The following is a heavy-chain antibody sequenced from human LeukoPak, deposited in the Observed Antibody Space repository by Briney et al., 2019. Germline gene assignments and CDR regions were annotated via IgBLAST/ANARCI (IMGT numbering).Heavy chain of an antibody. CDR1: GYTFTSYD. D-gene: IGHD5-24*01. V-gene: IGHV1-8*01. CDR2: MNPNSGNT. CDR3: ARGGPRWLQLKPFDY. Sequence: GASVKVSCKASGYTFTSYDINWVRQATGQGLEWMGWMNPNSGNTGYAQKFQGRVTMTRNTSISTAYMELSCLRSEDTAVYYSARGGPRWLQLKPFDYWGQGTLVTVSS. J-gene: IGHJ4*02.